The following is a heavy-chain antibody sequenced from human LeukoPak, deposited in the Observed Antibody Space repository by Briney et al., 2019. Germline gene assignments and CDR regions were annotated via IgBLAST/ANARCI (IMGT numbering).Heavy chain of an antibody. Sequence: SETLSLTCTVSGGSISSSDYYCGWIRQPPGKGLECIGTIYYSGSTYYNPSLNSRLTISIDTSKNQFSLKLFSVTAADTAVYFCARQGMTTLTGDTFDIWGQGTVVTVSS. D-gene: IGHD5-24*01. CDR2: IYYSGST. J-gene: IGHJ3*02. CDR1: GGSISSSDYY. V-gene: IGHV4-39*01. CDR3: ARQGMTTLTGDTFDI.